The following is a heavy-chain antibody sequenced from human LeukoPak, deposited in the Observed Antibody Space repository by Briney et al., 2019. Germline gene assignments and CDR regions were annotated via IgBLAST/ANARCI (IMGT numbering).Heavy chain of an antibody. J-gene: IGHJ4*02. CDR3: ARTLRNSFGYGNY. CDR2: ISSSGTNI. D-gene: IGHD5-18*01. V-gene: IGHV3-48*03. Sequence: GGSLRLSCAASGFTFSNYEMNWVRQAPGKGLEGLSFISSSGTNIYYADSVKGRFTISRDNAKNSLYLQMNSLRVEDTAIYYCARTLRNSFGYGNYWGQGTLVTVSS. CDR1: GFTFSNYE.